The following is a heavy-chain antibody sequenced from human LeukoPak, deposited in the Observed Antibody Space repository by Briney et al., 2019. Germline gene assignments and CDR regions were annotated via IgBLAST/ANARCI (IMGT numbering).Heavy chain of an antibody. V-gene: IGHV3-48*04. D-gene: IGHD3/OR15-3a*01. CDR1: GFTFSSYS. J-gene: IGHJ4*02. CDR3: AREGLVIRGFDY. Sequence: GGSLRLSCAASGFTFSSYSMNWVRQAPGKGLEWVSYISSSGSTIYYADSVKGRFTISRDNAKNSLYLQMNSLRAEDTAVYYCAREGLVIRGFDYWGQGTLVTVSS. CDR2: ISSSGSTI.